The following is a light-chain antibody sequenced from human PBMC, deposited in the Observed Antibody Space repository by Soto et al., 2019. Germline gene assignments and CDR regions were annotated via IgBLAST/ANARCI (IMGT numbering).Light chain of an antibody. J-gene: IGLJ1*01. CDR3: CSYAGSYSYV. Sequence: QSVLPQPRSVSGSPGQSVAISCTGTSSDVGGYNYVSWYQQHPGKAPKLMIYDVTKRPSGVPDRFSASKSGNTASLTISGLQADDEADYYCCSYAGSYSYVFGTGTKV. CDR1: SSDVGGYNY. V-gene: IGLV2-11*01. CDR2: DVT.